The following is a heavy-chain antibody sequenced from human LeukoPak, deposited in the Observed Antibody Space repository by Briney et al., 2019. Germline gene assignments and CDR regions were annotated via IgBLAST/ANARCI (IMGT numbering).Heavy chain of an antibody. CDR1: GGSISSSSYY. CDR3: ARLTYSNNWYFRRGLDNWFDP. D-gene: IGHD6-13*01. J-gene: IGHJ5*02. Sequence: SETLSLTCTVSGGSISSSSYYWGWIRQPPGKGLEWIGSIYYSGSTYYNPSLKSRVTISVDKSKNQFSLKLSSVTAADTAVYYCARLTYSNNWYFRRGLDNWFDPWGQGTLVTVSS. V-gene: IGHV4-39*07. CDR2: IYYSGST.